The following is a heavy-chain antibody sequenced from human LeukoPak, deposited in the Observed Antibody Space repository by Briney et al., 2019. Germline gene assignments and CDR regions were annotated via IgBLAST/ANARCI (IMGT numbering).Heavy chain of an antibody. Sequence: SETLSLTCTVSGGSISSGGYYWGWIRQPPGKGLEWIGSISYSGSTYYNPSLKSRVTISIDTSKKQLSLKLSSVTAADTAVYYCARLWSGYRPPDYWGQGTLVTVSS. D-gene: IGHD3-3*01. CDR3: ARLWSGYRPPDY. CDR2: ISYSGST. CDR1: GGSISSGGYY. V-gene: IGHV4-39*01. J-gene: IGHJ4*02.